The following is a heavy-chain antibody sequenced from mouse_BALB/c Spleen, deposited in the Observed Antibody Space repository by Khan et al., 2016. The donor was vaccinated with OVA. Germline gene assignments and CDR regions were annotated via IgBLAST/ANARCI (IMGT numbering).Heavy chain of an antibody. CDR2: ISYSGNT. CDR3: ARIQGGDFDY. D-gene: IGHD3-2*02. J-gene: IGHJ2*01. Sequence: QLEESGPGLVKPSQSLSLICTVTGYSITSDYAWNWIRQFPGNKLEWMGYISYSGNTKYNPSLKSRISITRDTSKNQFFLQLNFVTIEDTATYYCARIQGGDFDYWGQGTTLTVSS. V-gene: IGHV3-2*02. CDR1: GYSITSDYA.